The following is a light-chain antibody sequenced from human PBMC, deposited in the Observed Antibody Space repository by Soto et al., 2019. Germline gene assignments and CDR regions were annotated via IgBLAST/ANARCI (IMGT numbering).Light chain of an antibody. CDR3: QQYNSYSPPWT. Sequence: DIQMTQSPSTLSASVGDRVTITCRASQSINSWLAWYQQKPGKAPKLLIYKASSLESGVPSRFSGSGSGTEFTLTISSLQPHDFASYYCQQYNSYSPPWTFGQGTKVEIK. CDR2: KAS. J-gene: IGKJ1*01. V-gene: IGKV1-5*03. CDR1: QSINSW.